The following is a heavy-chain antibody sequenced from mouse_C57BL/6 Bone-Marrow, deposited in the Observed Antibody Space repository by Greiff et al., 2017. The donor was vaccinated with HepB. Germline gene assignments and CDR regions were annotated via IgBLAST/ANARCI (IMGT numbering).Heavy chain of an antibody. CDR2: IWTGGGT. D-gene: IGHD1-1*01. V-gene: IGHV2-9-1*01. CDR3: ARKGILRYPLGFDV. Sequence: VQGVESGPGLVAPSQSLSITCTVSGFSLTSYAISWVRQPPGKGLEWLGVIWTGGGTNYNSALKSILSISKDNSKSQVFLKMNSLQTDDTARYYCARKGILRYPLGFDVWGTGTTVTVSS. J-gene: IGHJ1*03. CDR1: GFSLTSYA.